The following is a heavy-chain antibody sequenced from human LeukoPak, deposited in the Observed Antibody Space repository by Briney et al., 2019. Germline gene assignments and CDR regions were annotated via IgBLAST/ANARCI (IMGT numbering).Heavy chain of an antibody. Sequence: GGSLRLSCAASGFTFDEYVMHWVRQAPGKGLEWVSGIPWNSANTAYADSVKGRFTVSRDSAKNSLYLQMNSLRAEDTALYYCAKSTRKSRAGYVYGMDVWGQGTTVTVSS. D-gene: IGHD3-16*01. CDR1: GFTFDEYV. CDR2: IPWNSANT. J-gene: IGHJ6*02. CDR3: AKSTRKSRAGYVYGMDV. V-gene: IGHV3-9*01.